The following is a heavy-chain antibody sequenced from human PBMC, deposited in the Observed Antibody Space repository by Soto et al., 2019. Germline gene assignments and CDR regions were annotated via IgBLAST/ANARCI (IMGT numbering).Heavy chain of an antibody. CDR3: ARSLYSGYQLRTTYYGMDV. J-gene: IGHJ6*02. Sequence: SGPTLVNPTQTLTLTCTFSGFSLSTSGMCVSWIRQPPGKALEWLARIDWDDDKYYSTSLKTRLTISKDTSKHQVVLTMTNMDPVDTATYYCARSLYSGYQLRTTYYGMDVWGQGTTVTVSS. CDR1: GFSLSTSGMC. D-gene: IGHD5-12*01. V-gene: IGHV2-70*11. CDR2: IDWDDDK.